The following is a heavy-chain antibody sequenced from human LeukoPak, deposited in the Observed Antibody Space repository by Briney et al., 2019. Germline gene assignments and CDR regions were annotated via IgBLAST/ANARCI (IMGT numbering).Heavy chain of an antibody. CDR1: GFTFSSHA. Sequence: PGGSLRLSCAASGFTFSSHAMSWVRQTPGKGLEWVSVISGSGGITYYADSVKGRFTLSRDNSKNTLYLQMNSLRAEDTAVYYRAKITASASDYWGQGTQVTVSS. CDR2: ISGSGGIT. CDR3: AKITASASDY. J-gene: IGHJ4*02. V-gene: IGHV3-23*01. D-gene: IGHD1-14*01.